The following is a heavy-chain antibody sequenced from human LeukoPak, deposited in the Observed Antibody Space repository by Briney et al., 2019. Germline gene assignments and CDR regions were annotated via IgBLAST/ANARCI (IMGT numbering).Heavy chain of an antibody. CDR3: ARLTSDDYYDSSGFYYFDY. D-gene: IGHD3-22*01. CDR1: GGSISSYY. CDR2: IYYIGST. J-gene: IGHJ4*02. V-gene: IGHV4-59*08. Sequence: SETLSLTCTVSGGSISSYYWSWIRQPPGKGLEWIGYIYYIGSTNYNPSLKSRVTISIDTSKNQFSLKLSSVIAADTAVYYCARLTSDDYYDSSGFYYFDYWGQGTLVTVSS.